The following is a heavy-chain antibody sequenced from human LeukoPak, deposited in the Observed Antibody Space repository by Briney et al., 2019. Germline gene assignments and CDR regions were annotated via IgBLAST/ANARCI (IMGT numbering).Heavy chain of an antibody. J-gene: IGHJ4*02. Sequence: SETLSLTCAVYGGSFSGYYGSWIRQPPGKGLEWIGEINHRGSTNYNPSLKSRVTISVDTSKNQFSLKLSSVTAADTAVYYCARTSYDYVWGSYPFDYWGQGTLVTVSS. CDR1: GGSFSGYY. CDR2: INHRGST. D-gene: IGHD3-16*02. V-gene: IGHV4-34*01. CDR3: ARTSYDYVWGSYPFDY.